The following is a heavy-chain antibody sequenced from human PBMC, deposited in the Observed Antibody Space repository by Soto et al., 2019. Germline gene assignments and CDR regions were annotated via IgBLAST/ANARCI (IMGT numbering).Heavy chain of an antibody. D-gene: IGHD6-13*01. CDR3: ARGLAAAYYYGMDV. CDR1: GYTFTSYA. J-gene: IGHJ6*02. V-gene: IGHV1-3*05. Sequence: QVQLVQSGAEEKKPGASVKVSCKASGYTFTSYAMHWVRQARGQRLEWMGWINAGNGNTKYSQKFQGRVTITRDTSASTAYMELSRLRSEDTAVYYCARGLAAAYYYGMDVWGQGTTVTVSS. CDR2: INAGNGNT.